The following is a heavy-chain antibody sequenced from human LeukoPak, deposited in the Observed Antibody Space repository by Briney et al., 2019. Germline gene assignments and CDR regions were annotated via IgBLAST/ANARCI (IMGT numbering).Heavy chain of an antibody. J-gene: IGHJ6*03. Sequence: GGSLRLSCAASGFTVSSNYMSWVRQAPGKGLEWVSYISNSGSPTYYADSVKGRFIISRDNAKNSLYLQMSSLGAEDTAIYYCVRGNRGDRSNRWLDQYYYYMDVWGKGTTVTVSS. D-gene: IGHD6-19*01. CDR3: VRGNRGDRSNRWLDQYYYYMDV. CDR1: GFTVSSNY. V-gene: IGHV3-11*04. CDR2: ISNSGSPT.